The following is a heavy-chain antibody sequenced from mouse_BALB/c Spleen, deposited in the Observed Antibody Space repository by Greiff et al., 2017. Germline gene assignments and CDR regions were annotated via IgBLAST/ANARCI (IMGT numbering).Heavy chain of an antibody. D-gene: IGHD2-4*01. V-gene: IGHV5-6*01. CDR2: ISSGGSYT. J-gene: IGHJ3*01. CDR3: ARHGYDYDGVAY. CDR1: GFTFSSYG. Sequence: EVHLVESGGDLVKPGGSLKLSCAASGFTFSSYGMSWVRQTPDKRLEWVATISSGGSYTYYPDSVKGRFTISRDNAKNTLYLQMSSLKSEDTAMYYCARHGYDYDGVAYWGQGTLVTVSA.